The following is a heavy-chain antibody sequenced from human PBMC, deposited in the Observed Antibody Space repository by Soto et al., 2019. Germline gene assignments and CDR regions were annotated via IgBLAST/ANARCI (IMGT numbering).Heavy chain of an antibody. CDR3: ASPPTYYDFWSGYYPPP. D-gene: IGHD3-3*01. V-gene: IGHV3-7*01. CDR2: IKQDGSEK. J-gene: IGHJ5*02. CDR1: GFTFSSYW. Sequence: PGGSLRLSCAASGFTFSSYWMSWVRQAPGKGLEWVANIKQDGSEKYYVDSVKGRFTISRDNAKNSLYLQMNSLRAEDTAVYYCASPPTYYDFWSGYYPPPWGQGTLVTVSS.